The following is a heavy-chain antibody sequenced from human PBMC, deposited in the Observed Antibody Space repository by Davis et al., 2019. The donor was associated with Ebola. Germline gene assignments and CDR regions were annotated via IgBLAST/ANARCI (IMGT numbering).Heavy chain of an antibody. J-gene: IGHJ4*02. CDR2: ISWNSETI. CDR3: AARYCSSTKCQAFEY. CDR1: GFTFDNYA. D-gene: IGHD2-2*01. Sequence: GGSLRLSCAASGFTFDNYAMHWVQQAPGKGLEWVSGISWNSETIIYADSVKGRFTISRDNAKNSLYLQMNSLRVEDTAFYYCAARYCSSTKCQAFEYGGQGTLVTVSS. V-gene: IGHV3-9*01.